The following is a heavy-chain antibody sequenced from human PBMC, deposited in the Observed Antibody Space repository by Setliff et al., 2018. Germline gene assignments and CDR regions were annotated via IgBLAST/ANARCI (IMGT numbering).Heavy chain of an antibody. Sequence: PGGSLRLSCAASGFTFNTYWMHWVRQAPGKGLVWFSHINSDGSGTSYADSVKGRFTISRDNAKNSLYLLMKSVRVDDTAVYYCAGDPPRSDWRLDSWGQGTLVTVSS. V-gene: IGHV3-74*01. CDR3: AGDPPRSDWRLDS. CDR1: GFTFNTYW. D-gene: IGHD1-26*01. CDR2: INSDGSGT. J-gene: IGHJ4*02.